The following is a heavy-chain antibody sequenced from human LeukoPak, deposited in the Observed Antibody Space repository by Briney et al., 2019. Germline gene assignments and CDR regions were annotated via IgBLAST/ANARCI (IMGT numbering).Heavy chain of an antibody. D-gene: IGHD6-13*01. CDR3: ARATKYSSSWYHTRGAVYYFDY. J-gene: IGHJ4*02. V-gene: IGHV4-34*01. CDR1: GGSFSGYY. Sequence: SETLSLTCAVYGGSFSGYYWSWIRRPPGKGLEWIGEINHSGSTNYNPSLKSRVTISVDTSKNQFSLKLSSVTAADTAVYYCARATKYSSSWYHTRGAVYYFDYWGQGTLVTVSS. CDR2: INHSGST.